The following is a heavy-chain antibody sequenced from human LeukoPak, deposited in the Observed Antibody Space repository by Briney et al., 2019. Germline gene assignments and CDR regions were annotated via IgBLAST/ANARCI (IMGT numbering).Heavy chain of an antibody. CDR1: GFSFSSYG. CDR2: IRYDGSNK. J-gene: IGHJ4*02. D-gene: IGHD6-13*01. CDR3: ARDLPLGYSSSGIFGY. Sequence: GGSLRLSCAASGFSFSSYGMHWVRQAPGKGLVWVAFIRYDGSNKYYADSVKGRFTISRDNSKNTLYLQMNSLRAEDTAVYYCARDLPLGYSSSGIFGYWGQGTLVTVSS. V-gene: IGHV3-30*02.